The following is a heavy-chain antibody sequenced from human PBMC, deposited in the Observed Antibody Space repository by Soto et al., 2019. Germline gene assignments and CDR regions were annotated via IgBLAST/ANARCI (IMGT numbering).Heavy chain of an antibody. J-gene: IGHJ4*02. CDR1: ESSATGNY. CDR2: IYAGGNT. D-gene: IGHD3-9*01. Sequence: GGSLKPSCAASESSATGNYMTWVPQAPGKGLECFSVIYAGGNTYYPDSVKGGFTISSDNSKNTLFLQVNNLRDEDTAVYYCARVTTFYDILTSSYALNYFDYWGQGTRVTVSS. CDR3: ARVTTFYDILTSSYALNYFDY. V-gene: IGHV3-53*01.